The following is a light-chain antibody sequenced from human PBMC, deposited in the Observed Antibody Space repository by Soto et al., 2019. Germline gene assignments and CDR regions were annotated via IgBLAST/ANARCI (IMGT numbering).Light chain of an antibody. CDR2: AAS. J-gene: IGKJ4*01. CDR1: QSIGRF. V-gene: IGKV1-39*01. Sequence: DIQMTQSPSSLSASVGDRVTITCRASQSIGRFLSWYQQKPGKAPKLLIYAASSLQSGVPSRFSGSESGTRFTLTISSLQREDFATYYCQQNSSPPLTFGGGTKVDIK. CDR3: QQNSSPPLT.